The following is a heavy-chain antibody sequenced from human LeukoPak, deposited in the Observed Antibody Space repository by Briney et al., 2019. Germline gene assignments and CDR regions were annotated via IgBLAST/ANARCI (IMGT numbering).Heavy chain of an antibody. V-gene: IGHV1-46*01. Sequence: ASVKVSCKASGYTFTSYYMHWVRQAPGQGLEWMGIINPSGGSTSYAQKFQGRVTMTRDTSTSTVYMELSSLRSEDTAVYYCARRFRTGGSHCPFDPWGQGTLVTVSS. CDR3: ARRFRTGGSHCPFDP. CDR2: INPSGGST. J-gene: IGHJ5*02. CDR1: GYTFTSYY. D-gene: IGHD5-12*01.